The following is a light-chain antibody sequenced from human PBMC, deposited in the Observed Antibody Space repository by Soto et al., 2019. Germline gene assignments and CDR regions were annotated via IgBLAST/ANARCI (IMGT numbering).Light chain of an antibody. V-gene: IGKV3-20*01. CDR3: QQYGTSPWT. CDR2: GAS. Sequence: EIVLTQTPGTLSLSPGDRATLSCRASQSVNSNFLAWYQQKPGQAPRLLIYGASSRATGIPDTFSGSGSGTDFTLTISRLEPGDFAVYYCQQYGTSPWTFGQVTKV. J-gene: IGKJ1*01. CDR1: QSVNSNF.